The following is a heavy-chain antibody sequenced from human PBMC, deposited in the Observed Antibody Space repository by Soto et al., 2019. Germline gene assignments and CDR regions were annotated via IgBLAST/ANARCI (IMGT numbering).Heavy chain of an antibody. CDR1: GYSFASQW. CDR3: ARHPPYYWNSGNLNWFDP. V-gene: IGHV5-10-1*01. D-gene: IGHD1-20*01. J-gene: IGHJ5*02. Sequence: GESLKISCKVSGYSFASQWISWVRQVPGKGQEWMGRIDLSESYTTYNPSFQGHVTFSADKSITTAYLQWRSLEASDTAIYYCARHPPYYWNSGNLNWFDPWGQGTRVTVSS. CDR2: IDLSESYT.